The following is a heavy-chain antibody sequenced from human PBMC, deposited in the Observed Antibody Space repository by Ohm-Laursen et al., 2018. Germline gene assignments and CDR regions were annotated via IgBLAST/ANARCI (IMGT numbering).Heavy chain of an antibody. D-gene: IGHD3-3*01. CDR2: IYYSGST. Sequence: GTLSLTCTVSGGSISSYYWSWIRQPPGKGLEWIGYIYYSGSTNYNPSLKSRVTISVDTSKNQFSLKLSSVTAADTAVYYCARDRSLTMWFDPWGQGTLVTVSS. CDR1: GGSISSYY. V-gene: IGHV4-59*01. J-gene: IGHJ5*02. CDR3: ARDRSLTMWFDP.